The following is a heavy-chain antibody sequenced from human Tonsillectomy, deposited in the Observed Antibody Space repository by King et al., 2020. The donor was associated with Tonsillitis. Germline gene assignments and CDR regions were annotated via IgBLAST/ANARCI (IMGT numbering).Heavy chain of an antibody. Sequence: QLQESGPGLVKPSQTLSLTCTVSGDSISSGDYYWSGIRQPPGKGLEWIWYIYFTGSSYYSPSLKSRVTISVDTSKNQFSLKLSSVTAADTAVYYCARETVDFYYFDYWGQGTLVAVSS. J-gene: IGHJ4*02. V-gene: IGHV4-30-4*01. D-gene: IGHD3/OR15-3a*01. CDR3: ARETVDFYYFDY. CDR2: IYFTGSS. CDR1: GDSISSGDYY.